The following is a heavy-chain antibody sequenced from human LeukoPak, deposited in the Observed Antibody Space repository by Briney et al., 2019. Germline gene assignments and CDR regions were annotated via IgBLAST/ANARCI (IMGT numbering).Heavy chain of an antibody. V-gene: IGHV3-30-3*01. CDR1: GFTFSSYA. J-gene: IGHJ6*02. CDR2: ISYDGSNK. CDR3: AISLSGYGNYYYGMDV. D-gene: IGHD5-12*01. Sequence: QPGRSLRLSCAASGFTFSSYAMHWVRQAPGKGLEWVAVISYDGSNKYYADSVKGRFTISRDNSKNTLYLQMNSLRAEDTAVYYCAISLSGYGNYYYGMDVWGQGTTVTVSS.